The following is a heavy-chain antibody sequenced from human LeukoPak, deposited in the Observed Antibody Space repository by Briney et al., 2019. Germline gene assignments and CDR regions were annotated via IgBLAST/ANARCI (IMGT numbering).Heavy chain of an antibody. CDR2: IYTSGST. D-gene: IGHD3-22*01. CDR3: ASASSGYYYVGEGAFDI. J-gene: IGHJ3*02. Sequence: SQTLTLTCTVSGGFISSCSYYWRWIPRPAGKGLECIWRIYTSGSTNYNPSLQSRVTIYVDKSKNQFSPKLRYVTAPDTAVDYCASASSGYYYVGEGAFDIWGQGTMVTVSS. V-gene: IGHV4-61*02. CDR1: GGFISSCSYY.